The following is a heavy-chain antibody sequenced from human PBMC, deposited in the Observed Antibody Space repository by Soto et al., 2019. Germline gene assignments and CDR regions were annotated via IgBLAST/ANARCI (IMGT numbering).Heavy chain of an antibody. J-gene: IGHJ6*02. Sequence: ASVKVSCKASGYTFTSYAMHWVRQAPGQRLEWMGWINAGNGNTKYSQKFQGRVTITRDTSASTAYMELSSLRSEDTAVYYCARDWVVVVAATLYYYYGMDVWGQGTTVTVSS. CDR3: ARDWVVVVAATLYYYYGMDV. V-gene: IGHV1-3*01. CDR1: GYTFTSYA. D-gene: IGHD2-15*01. CDR2: INAGNGNT.